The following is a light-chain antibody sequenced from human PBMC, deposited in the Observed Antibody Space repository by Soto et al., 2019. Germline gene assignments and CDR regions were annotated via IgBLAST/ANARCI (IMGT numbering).Light chain of an antibody. CDR3: SSYTSSSALYV. J-gene: IGLJ1*01. CDR1: SRAVGGYNY. CDR2: EVS. Sequence: QSVLTQPASVSGSPGQSITISCTGTSRAVGGYNYVSWYQQHPGKAPKLMIYEVSNRPSGVSNRFSGSKSGNTASLTISGLQAEDEADYYCSSYTSSSALYVFGTGTKVTVL. V-gene: IGLV2-14*01.